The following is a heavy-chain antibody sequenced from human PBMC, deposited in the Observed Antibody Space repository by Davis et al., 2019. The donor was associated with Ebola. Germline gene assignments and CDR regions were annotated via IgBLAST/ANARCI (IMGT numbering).Heavy chain of an antibody. J-gene: IGHJ6*02. CDR1: GFTFSNYA. Sequence: GESLKISCAASGFTFSNYAMHWVRQAPGKGLEWVAVISYDGSNKYYADSVKGRFTISRDNSKNTLYLQMNSLRAEDTAVYYCARVYDPYYYYGMDVWGQGTTVTVSS. V-gene: IGHV3-30-3*01. CDR2: ISYDGSNK. D-gene: IGHD3-22*01. CDR3: ARVYDPYYYYGMDV.